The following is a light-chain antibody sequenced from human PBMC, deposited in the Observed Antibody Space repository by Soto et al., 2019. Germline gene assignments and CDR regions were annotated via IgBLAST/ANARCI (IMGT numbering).Light chain of an antibody. CDR1: GRDIGAYDY. Sequence: QSVLTQPASVSGSPGQSIIISCTGSGRDIGAYDYVSWYQQHPGKAPKLLIYGVKNRPSGVSYRFSASKSAFTASLTISGLQAEDEAHYYCSSYTTSYFYVFGPGTKVTVL. CDR3: SSYTTSYFYV. J-gene: IGLJ1*01. V-gene: IGLV2-14*01. CDR2: GVK.